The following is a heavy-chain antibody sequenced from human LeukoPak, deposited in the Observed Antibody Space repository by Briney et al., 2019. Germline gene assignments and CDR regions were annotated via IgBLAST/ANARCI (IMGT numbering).Heavy chain of an antibody. D-gene: IGHD2-8*01. Sequence: GGSLRLSCAASGFTFSSYEMNWVRQAPGKGLVWVAYIQYDGSNEQYADSVKGRFSISRDSSKNILYLQMNSLRAEDTAVYYCAKDRCSNGVGCYYYYMDVWGKGTTVTISS. V-gene: IGHV3-30*02. CDR3: AKDRCSNGVGCYYYYMDV. CDR2: IQYDGSNE. J-gene: IGHJ6*03. CDR1: GFTFSSYE.